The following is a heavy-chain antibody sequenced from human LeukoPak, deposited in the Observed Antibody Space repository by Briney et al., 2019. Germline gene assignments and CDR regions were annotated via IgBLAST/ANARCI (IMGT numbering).Heavy chain of an antibody. CDR2: ISSSSSYI. J-gene: IGHJ5*02. CDR3: AKESTVTPGNVNWFDT. V-gene: IGHV3-21*04. Sequence: GGSLRLSCAASGFTFSNAWMSWVRQAPGKGLEWVSSISSSSSYIYYADSVKGRFTISRDNAKNSLYLQMNSLRAEDTAIYYCAKESTVTPGNVNWFDTWGQGTLVTVSS. D-gene: IGHD4-17*01. CDR1: GFTFSNAW.